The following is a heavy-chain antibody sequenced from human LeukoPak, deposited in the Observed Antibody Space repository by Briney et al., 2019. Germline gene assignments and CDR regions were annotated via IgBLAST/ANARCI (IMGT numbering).Heavy chain of an antibody. CDR2: IIPIFGTA. D-gene: IGHD6-19*01. Sequence: GASVKVSCKASGGTFSSYAISWVRQAPGQGLEWMGGIIPIFGTANYAQKFQGRVTITTDESTSTAYMELSSLRSEDTAVYYCARGDGGSGWYGTFDYWGQGTLVTVSS. CDR3: ARGDGGSGWYGTFDY. J-gene: IGHJ4*02. CDR1: GGTFSSYA. V-gene: IGHV1-69*05.